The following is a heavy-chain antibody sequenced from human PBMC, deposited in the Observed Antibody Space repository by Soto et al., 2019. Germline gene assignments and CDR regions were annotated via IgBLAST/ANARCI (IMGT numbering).Heavy chain of an antibody. Sequence: GGSLRLSCAASGFSFSSYAISWVRQAPGKGLQWVSTISGSGGSTYYADSVKGRFTISRDSSRNTLYLQMNSLRAEDTAVYYCAKDRYCSSTSCYMAFDYWGQGTLVTAS. CDR1: GFSFSSYA. J-gene: IGHJ4*02. CDR2: ISGSGGST. V-gene: IGHV3-23*01. CDR3: AKDRYCSSTSCYMAFDY. D-gene: IGHD2-2*02.